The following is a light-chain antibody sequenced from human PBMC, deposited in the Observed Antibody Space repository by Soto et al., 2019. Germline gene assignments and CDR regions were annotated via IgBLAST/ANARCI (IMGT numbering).Light chain of an antibody. CDR1: QTISSW. J-gene: IGKJ1*01. Sequence: DIQMTQSPSTLSGSVGDRVTITCRASQTISSWLAWYQQKPGKAPKLLIYKASTLKSGVPSRFSGSGSGTEFPLTISSLQPDDFATYYGQHYNSYSEAFCQGTKVELK. CDR3: QHYNSYSEA. CDR2: KAS. V-gene: IGKV1-5*03.